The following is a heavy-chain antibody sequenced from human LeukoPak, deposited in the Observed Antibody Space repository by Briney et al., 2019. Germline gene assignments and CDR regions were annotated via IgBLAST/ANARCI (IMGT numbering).Heavy chain of an antibody. Sequence: GGSLRLSCAASGFTFSSYAMSWVRQAPGKGLEWVSAIRGSGGSTYYADSVKGRFTISRDNSKNTLYLQMNSLRAEDTAVYYCAKGYCSGGSCWDAFDIWGQGTMVTVSS. V-gene: IGHV3-23*01. CDR3: AKGYCSGGSCWDAFDI. J-gene: IGHJ3*02. D-gene: IGHD2-15*01. CDR2: IRGSGGST. CDR1: GFTFSSYA.